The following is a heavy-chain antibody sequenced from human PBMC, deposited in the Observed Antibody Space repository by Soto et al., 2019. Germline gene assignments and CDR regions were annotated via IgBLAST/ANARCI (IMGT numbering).Heavy chain of an antibody. D-gene: IGHD3-22*01. J-gene: IGHJ4*02. V-gene: IGHV3-30*18. CDR1: GFTFSNYD. CDR3: AKNSDRSGFDY. CDR2: ISYDGSNN. Sequence: QVQLVESGGGVVQRGRSLRLSCAAAGFTFSNYDMHWVRQAPGKGLEWVAVISYDGSNNYYADSVKGRFTIARDNSKNTLFLQMNSLRAEDTAVYYCAKNSDRSGFDYWGQGSLVTVSS.